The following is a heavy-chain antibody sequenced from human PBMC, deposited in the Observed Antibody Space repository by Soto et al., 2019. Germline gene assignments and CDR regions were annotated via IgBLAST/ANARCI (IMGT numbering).Heavy chain of an antibody. D-gene: IGHD5-18*01. Sequence: QVQLQESGPGLVKPSETLSLTCSVSSGSVSSGTYYWSWIRQPPGRGLEWIGHIYSSGSTNYNPSLKSRVTISVDTSKNQFSLILSSVTAADTAMYYCARDSEAAGYPYWGKGTLVTVSS. CDR1: SGSVSSGTYY. CDR2: IYSSGST. CDR3: ARDSEAAGYPY. J-gene: IGHJ1*01. V-gene: IGHV4-61*01.